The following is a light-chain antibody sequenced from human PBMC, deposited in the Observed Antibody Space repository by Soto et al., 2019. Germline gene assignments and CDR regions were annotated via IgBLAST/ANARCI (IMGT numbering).Light chain of an antibody. CDR3: SSYTTSTTPWV. Sequence: QSALTQPASVSGSPGQSITISCTGTGGDVGGSNYVSWYQQHPGKAPKLMIYEVSNRPSGVSNRFSGSKSGNTASLTISGLQAEDEAYYYCSSYTTSTTPWVFGGGTKVTVL. V-gene: IGLV2-14*01. CDR2: EVS. J-gene: IGLJ3*02. CDR1: GGDVGGSNY.